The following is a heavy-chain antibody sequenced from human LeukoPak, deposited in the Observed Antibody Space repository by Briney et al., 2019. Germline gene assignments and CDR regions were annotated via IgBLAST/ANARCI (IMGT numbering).Heavy chain of an antibody. D-gene: IGHD3-10*01. Sequence: GGSVRLSCAASGFTFSAYSMNWVRRAPGKGLEWVTSHTRGDYEYFADSLKGRFTISRDNAKSSLYLQKNSLRAEDTAVYYCARGGFSMVRGVIIPSYSYYYYMDIWGKGTTVTVSS. V-gene: IGHV3-21*01. CDR2: HTRGDYE. CDR1: GFTFSAYS. J-gene: IGHJ6*03. CDR3: ARGGFSMVRGVIIPSYSYYYYMDI.